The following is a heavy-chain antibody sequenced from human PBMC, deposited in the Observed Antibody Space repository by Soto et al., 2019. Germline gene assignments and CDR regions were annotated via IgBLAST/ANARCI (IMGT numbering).Heavy chain of an antibody. Sequence: GGSLRLSCAASGFTFSDYYMSWIRQAPGKGLEWVSYIGSSDNIIYYADSVKGRFAISRDNAKNSLYLQMNSLRAEDTAVYYCARDLGYYESSGYFDYWGQGTLVTVSS. CDR1: GFTFSDYY. J-gene: IGHJ4*02. V-gene: IGHV3-11*01. CDR3: ARDLGYYESSGYFDY. CDR2: IGSSDNII. D-gene: IGHD3-22*01.